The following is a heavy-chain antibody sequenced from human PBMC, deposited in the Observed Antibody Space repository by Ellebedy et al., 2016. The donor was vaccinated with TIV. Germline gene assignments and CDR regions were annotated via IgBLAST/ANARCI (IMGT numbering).Heavy chain of an antibody. CDR1: GFTFSSFA. V-gene: IGHV3-23*01. Sequence: GESLKISXAASGFTFSSFAMNWVRQAPGKGLEWVSTASATGGRTYYADSVKGRFTISRDNSKSTMYLQMNSLRAEDTAVYYCAKDLTVTTDYWGQGTPVTVSS. CDR3: AKDLTVTTDY. J-gene: IGHJ4*02. D-gene: IGHD4-17*01. CDR2: ASATGGRT.